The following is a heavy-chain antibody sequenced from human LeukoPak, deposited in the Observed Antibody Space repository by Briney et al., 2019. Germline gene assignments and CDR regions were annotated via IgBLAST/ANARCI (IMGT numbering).Heavy chain of an antibody. V-gene: IGHV4-39*01. J-gene: IGHJ4*02. CDR2: IYYSGST. Sequence: SETLSLTCTVSGGSISSSTYYWGWLRRPPGKGLEWIGSIYYSGSTYYNPSLKSRVTVSVDTSKNQFSLKQSSVTAADTAVYYCVRGSTLRHYQYWGQGTLVTVSS. D-gene: IGHD3-16*01. CDR1: GGSISSSTYY. CDR3: VRGSTLRHYQY.